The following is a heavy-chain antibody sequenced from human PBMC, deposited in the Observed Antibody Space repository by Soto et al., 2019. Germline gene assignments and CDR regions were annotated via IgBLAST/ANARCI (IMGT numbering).Heavy chain of an antibody. J-gene: IGHJ3*02. Sequence: SETLSLTCTVSGGSISSYYWSWIRQPPGKGLEWIGYIYYSGSTNYNPSLKSRVTISVDTSKNQFSLKLSSVTAADTAVYYCARDDYRGAFDIWGQGTMVTVSS. D-gene: IGHD4-4*01. CDR3: ARDDYRGAFDI. CDR1: GGSISSYY. CDR2: IYYSGST. V-gene: IGHV4-59*01.